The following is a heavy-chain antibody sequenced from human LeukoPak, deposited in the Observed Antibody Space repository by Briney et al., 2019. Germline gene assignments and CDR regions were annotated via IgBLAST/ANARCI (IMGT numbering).Heavy chain of an antibody. Sequence: PSETLSLTCAVHGGSFSGYYWSWIRQPPGKGLEWIGEINHSGSTNYNPSLKSRVTISVDTSKNQFSLKLSSVTAADTAVYYCARGRAVVATRLDYWGQGTLVTVSS. CDR3: ARGRAVVATRLDY. J-gene: IGHJ4*02. CDR1: GGSFSGYY. CDR2: INHSGST. V-gene: IGHV4-34*01. D-gene: IGHD5-12*01.